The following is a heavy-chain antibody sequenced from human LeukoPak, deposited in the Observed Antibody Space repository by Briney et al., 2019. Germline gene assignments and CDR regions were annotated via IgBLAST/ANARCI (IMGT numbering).Heavy chain of an antibody. CDR3: ARDFFAFGGVIALLDY. CDR1: GYTFSSSY. V-gene: IGHV1-46*01. Sequence: ASVKVSCKASGYTFSSSYMHWVRQAPGQGLEWMGLINPGGGSTSYAHKFQGRVTMARDTSTSTVYMELSSLRSEDTAVYYCARDFFAFGGVIALLDYWGQGTLVTVSS. CDR2: INPGGGST. J-gene: IGHJ4*02. D-gene: IGHD3-16*02.